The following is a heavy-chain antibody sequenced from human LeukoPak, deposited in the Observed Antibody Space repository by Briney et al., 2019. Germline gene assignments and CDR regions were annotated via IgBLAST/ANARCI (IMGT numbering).Heavy chain of an antibody. CDR1: GGSISTYY. V-gene: IGHV4-59*01. J-gene: IGHJ3*02. CDR3: ARAKWTSGSYQPYAFDI. D-gene: IGHD1-26*01. Sequence: PSETLSLTCTVSGGSISTYYWSWIRQPPGKGLEWVGYIYYSGSTNYNPSLKSRVTISVDTSKNQFSLKLSSVTAADTAVYYCARAKWTSGSYQPYAFDIWGQGTMVTVSS. CDR2: IYYSGST.